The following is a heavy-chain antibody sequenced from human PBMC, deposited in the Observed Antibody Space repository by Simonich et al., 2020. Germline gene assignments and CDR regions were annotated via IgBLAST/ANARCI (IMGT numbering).Heavy chain of an antibody. CDR2: IYSGGST. J-gene: IGHJ4*02. Sequence: EVQLVESGGGLIQPGGSLRLSCAASGFTVSSNYMSWVRQAPGKGLGRVSVIYSGGSTYYADSVKGRFTISRDKSKHTLYRQINSLRAEDTAVYYCARWTATGYYFDYWGQGTLVTVSS. CDR1: GFTVSSNY. D-gene: IGHD1-1*01. CDR3: ARWTATGYYFDY. V-gene: IGHV3-53*01.